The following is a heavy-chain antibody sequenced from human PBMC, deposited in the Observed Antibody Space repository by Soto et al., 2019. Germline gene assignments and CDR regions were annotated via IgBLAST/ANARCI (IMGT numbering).Heavy chain of an antibody. D-gene: IGHD3-9*01. CDR2: ISPKSDST. Sequence: ASVKVSCKASGYTFINYYMHWVRQAPGQGLEWMGRISPKSDSTNYAQKFQGRVSMTWDTSLTTAYMELSSLMSEDTAVYYCARPPGYISDWYYFDLWGQGTQFTVSS. V-gene: IGHV1-2*02. CDR1: GYTFINYY. CDR3: ARPPGYISDWYYFDL. J-gene: IGHJ4*02.